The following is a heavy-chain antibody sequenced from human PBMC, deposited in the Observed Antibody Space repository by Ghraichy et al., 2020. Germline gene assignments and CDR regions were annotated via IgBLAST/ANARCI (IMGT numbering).Heavy chain of an antibody. CDR1: GGSFSGYY. V-gene: IGHV4-34*01. CDR2: INHSGST. Sequence: SETLSLTCAVYGGSFSGYYWSWIRQPPGKGLEWLGEINHSGSTNYNPSLKSRVTISVDTSKNQFSLKLSSVTAADTAVYYCARGYRLGDPTIHDVKPPLWSGYHDYYYYIDVWGKGTTVTVSS. J-gene: IGHJ6*03. D-gene: IGHD3-3*01. CDR3: ARGYRLGDPTIHDVKPPLWSGYHDYYYYIDV.